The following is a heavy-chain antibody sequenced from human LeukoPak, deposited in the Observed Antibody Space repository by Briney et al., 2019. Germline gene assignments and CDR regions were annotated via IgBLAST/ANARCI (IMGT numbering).Heavy chain of an antibody. CDR2: INHSGST. V-gene: IGHV4-34*01. CDR3: ARLDFWTGYSTFDY. D-gene: IGHD3/OR15-3a*01. CDR1: GGSFSGYY. J-gene: IGHJ4*02. Sequence: SETLSLTCAVYGGSFSGYYWSWIRQPPGKGLEWIGEINHSGSTNYNPSLKSRVTISVDTSKNQFSLKLTSVTAADTAVYYCARLDFWTGYSTFDYWGQGTQVTVSS.